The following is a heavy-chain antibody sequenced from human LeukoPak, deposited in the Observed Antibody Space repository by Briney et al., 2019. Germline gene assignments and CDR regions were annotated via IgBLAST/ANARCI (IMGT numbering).Heavy chain of an antibody. D-gene: IGHD1-26*01. J-gene: IGHJ4*02. V-gene: IGHV3-21*04. Sequence: GGALTLSCAASGFTFSSYSMNWVRQAPGKGREGVSSISSSSSYIYYAHPVEGRFTISRDNAKNSLYLQMNSLRTEDTAVYYCAKEDDRKCELPSPYFDSWGQGTLVTVSS. CDR3: AKEDDRKCELPSPYFDS. CDR2: ISSSSSYI. CDR1: GFTFSSYS.